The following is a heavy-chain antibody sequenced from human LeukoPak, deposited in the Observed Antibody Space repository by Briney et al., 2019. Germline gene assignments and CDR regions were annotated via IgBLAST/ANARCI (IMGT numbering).Heavy chain of an antibody. CDR3: HQPVTLPA. CDR1: GFTFRNYW. V-gene: IGHV3-7*01. CDR2: IKEDGSDK. D-gene: IGHD2-2*01. J-gene: IGHJ5*02. Sequence: GGSLRLSCAASGFTFRNYWMGWVRQAPGKGLEWVAFIKEDGSDKHYVDSVKGRFTISRDNAQNSLYLQMNTLRAEDTAVYFCHQPVTLPAWGQGTLVTVSS.